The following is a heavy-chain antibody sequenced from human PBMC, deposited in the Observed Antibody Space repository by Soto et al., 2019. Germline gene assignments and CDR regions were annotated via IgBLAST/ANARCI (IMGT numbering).Heavy chain of an antibody. Sequence: GASVKVSCKASGYKFTTYFIHWVRQAPGQGLEWMGMIHPSGDTGYAQKFRGRVTMTIDTSTTTAYMELRNLTSEDTAVYFSVRGYCTTSPCSGDLQFSGQRTLV. CDR3: VRGYCTTSPCSGDLQF. J-gene: IGHJ1*01. V-gene: IGHV1-46*01. D-gene: IGHD2-15*01. CDR1: GYKFTTYF. CDR2: IHPSGDT.